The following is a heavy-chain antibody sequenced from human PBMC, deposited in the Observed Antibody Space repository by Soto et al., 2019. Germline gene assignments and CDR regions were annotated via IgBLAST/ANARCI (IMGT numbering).Heavy chain of an antibody. D-gene: IGHD2-15*01. Sequence: SETLSLTCSVSGYSVTSSDYYWAWIRQPPGKGLEWIGSMFYSGLTYYNPSLKSRVTLSVDTSKNQFSVRLNSVTAADTAVYYCATLSVSLSGPYGIHVWGQGTTVTV. CDR3: ATLSVSLSGPYGIHV. CDR2: MFYSGLT. J-gene: IGHJ6*02. CDR1: GYSVTSSDYY. V-gene: IGHV4-39*01.